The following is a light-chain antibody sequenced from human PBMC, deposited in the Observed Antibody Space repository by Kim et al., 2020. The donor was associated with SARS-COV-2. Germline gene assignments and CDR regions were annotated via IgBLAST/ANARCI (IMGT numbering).Light chain of an antibody. Sequence: ASVGDRVTISCRASQYIYTWLAWYQQQPGKAPKLRISGASNLQPGVPPRFSASGSGTDFTLTISRLQPEDFATYYCQQLNTLPLTFGGGTKVDIK. J-gene: IGKJ4*01. CDR1: QYIYTW. CDR3: QQLNTLPLT. V-gene: IGKV1-12*01. CDR2: GAS.